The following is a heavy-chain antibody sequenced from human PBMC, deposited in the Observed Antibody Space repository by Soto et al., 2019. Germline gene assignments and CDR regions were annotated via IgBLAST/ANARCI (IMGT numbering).Heavy chain of an antibody. J-gene: IGHJ4*02. D-gene: IGHD1-26*01. CDR2: IWYDGSNK. CDR1: GFTFSTYG. V-gene: IGHV3-33*01. CDR3: TREHFSGNDYDY. Sequence: QVQLVESGGGVVQPGRSLRLSCAASGFTFSTYGMHWVRQAPGKGLEWVAVIWYDGSNKYYADSVKGRFTISRDNSKNTLYLQMNSLRAEDTAVYYCTREHFSGNDYDYWGQGTLVTVSS.